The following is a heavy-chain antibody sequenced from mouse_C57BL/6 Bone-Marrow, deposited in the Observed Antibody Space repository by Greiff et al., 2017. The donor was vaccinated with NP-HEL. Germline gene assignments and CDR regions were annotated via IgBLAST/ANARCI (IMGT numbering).Heavy chain of an antibody. J-gene: IGHJ4*01. CDR3: ARRGLHYYDMDY. D-gene: IGHD3-1*01. Sequence: QVQLQQSGAELVRPGASVKLSCKASGYTFTDYYINWVKQRPGQGLEWIARIYPGSGNTYYNEKFKGKATLTAEKSSSTAYMQLSSLTSEDSAVYFCARRGLHYYDMDYWGQGTSVTVAS. CDR2: IYPGSGNT. CDR1: GYTFTDYY. V-gene: IGHV1-76*01.